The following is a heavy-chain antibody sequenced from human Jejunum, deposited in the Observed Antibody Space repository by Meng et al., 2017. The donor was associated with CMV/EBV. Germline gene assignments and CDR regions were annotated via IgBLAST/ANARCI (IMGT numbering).Heavy chain of an antibody. CDR2: INPNSGGT. V-gene: IGHV1-2*02. J-gene: IGHJ5*02. Sequence: VSCKASGYTFTGYYIHWVRQAPGQGLEWMGWINPNSGGTNYAQKFQGRVTMTRDTSISTGYMELSSLTSEDTAVYYCARGWGTTWPWGQGTLVTVSS. CDR1: GYTFTGYY. CDR3: ARGWGTTWP. D-gene: IGHD3-16*01.